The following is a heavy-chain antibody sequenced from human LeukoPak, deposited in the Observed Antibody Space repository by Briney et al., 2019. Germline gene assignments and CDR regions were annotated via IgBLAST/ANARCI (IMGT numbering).Heavy chain of an antibody. V-gene: IGHV4-59*12. CDR2: IYYSGST. J-gene: IGHJ4*02. CDR1: GGSIGSYY. Sequence: TSETLSLTCKVSGGSIGSYYWSWIRQPPGKGLEWIGYIYYSGSTNYNPSLKSRVTISVDTSKNQFSLKLSSVTAADTAVYYCARLPGTTGTTVDYWGQGTLVTVSS. CDR3: ARLPGTTGTTVDY. D-gene: IGHD1-1*01.